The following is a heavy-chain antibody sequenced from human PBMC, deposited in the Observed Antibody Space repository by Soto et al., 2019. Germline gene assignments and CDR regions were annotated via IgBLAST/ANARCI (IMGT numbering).Heavy chain of an antibody. J-gene: IGHJ5*02. Sequence: GGSLRLSCAASGFTFSSYWMHWVRQAPGKGLVWVSRINSDGSSTSYADSVKGRFTISRDNAKNTLYLQMNSLRAEDTAVYYCARAADDPQGFDPWGQGTLVTVSS. V-gene: IGHV3-74*01. CDR1: GFTFSSYW. CDR3: ARAADDPQGFDP. CDR2: INSDGSST.